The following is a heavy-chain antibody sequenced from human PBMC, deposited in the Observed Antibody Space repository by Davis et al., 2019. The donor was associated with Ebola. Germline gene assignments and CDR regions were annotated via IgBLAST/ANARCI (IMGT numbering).Heavy chain of an antibody. CDR2: ISYDGSNK. J-gene: IGHJ4*02. CDR1: GFTFSSYG. Sequence: GESLKISCAASGFTFSSYGMHWVRQAPGKGLEWVAVISYDGSNKYYADSVKGRFTISRDNSKNTLYLQMNSLRAEDTAVYYCAKVMDVVVVITWVDYWGQGTLVTVSS. CDR3: AKVMDVVVVITWVDY. D-gene: IGHD3-22*01. V-gene: IGHV3-30*18.